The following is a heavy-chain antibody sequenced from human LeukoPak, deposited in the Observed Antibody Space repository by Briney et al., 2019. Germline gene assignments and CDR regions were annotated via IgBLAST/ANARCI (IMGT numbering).Heavy chain of an antibody. D-gene: IGHD1-7*01. CDR2: IHSGGTT. V-gene: IGHV3-53*01. CDR3: ARKAQYNGHYPLDY. J-gene: IGHJ4*02. Sequence: GGSLRLSCAASGFTVSSHYMSWVRQAPGQGLECVSVIHSGGTTYYADSVKGRFTISRDSSKNTLFLQMNSLRAEDTALYFCARKAQYNGHYPLDYWGQGTLVTVSS. CDR1: GFTVSSHY.